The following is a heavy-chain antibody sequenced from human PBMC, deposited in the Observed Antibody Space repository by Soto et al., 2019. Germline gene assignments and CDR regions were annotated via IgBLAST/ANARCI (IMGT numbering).Heavy chain of an antibody. Sequence: GGSLRLSCAASGFTFSSYAMHWVRQAPGKGLEWVAVISYDGSNKYYADSVKGRFTISRDNSKNTLYLQMNSLRVEDTAVYYCARTLGKYYYYYGMDVWGQGTTVTVSS. CDR1: GFTFSSYA. CDR2: ISYDGSNK. D-gene: IGHD7-27*01. V-gene: IGHV3-30-3*01. CDR3: ARTLGKYYYYYGMDV. J-gene: IGHJ6*02.